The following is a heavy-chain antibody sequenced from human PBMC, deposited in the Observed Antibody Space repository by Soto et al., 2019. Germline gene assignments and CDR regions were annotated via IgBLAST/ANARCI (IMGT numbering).Heavy chain of an antibody. V-gene: IGHV3-21*01. D-gene: IGHD3-10*01. Sequence: EVQLVESGGGLVKPGGSLRLSCAASGFTFSSYSMNWVRQAPGKGLEWVSSISSSSSYIYYADSVKGRFTISRDNAKNSLYLQMNSLRAEDTAVYYCARGVYYYGSGSYSKFDYWVQGTLVTVSS. CDR1: GFTFSSYS. CDR3: ARGVYYYGSGSYSKFDY. CDR2: ISSSSSYI. J-gene: IGHJ4*02.